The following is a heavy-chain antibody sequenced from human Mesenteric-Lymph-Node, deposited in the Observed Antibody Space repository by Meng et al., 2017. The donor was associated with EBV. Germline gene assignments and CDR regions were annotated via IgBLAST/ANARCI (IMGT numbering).Heavy chain of an antibody. J-gene: IGHJ4*02. Sequence: SDPGLVKPSDDLSLYCAISWDIVSSRSVTWNWIRQSPSIGLEWLGRTCYRSRWYNDYAVSVKSRITIRPDTYKNNFSLQLNSVTPEDTAVYFCVRGNPGSNGYFDFWGQGTLVTVSS. V-gene: IGHV6-1*01. D-gene: IGHD1-26*01. CDR2: TCYRSRWYN. CDR1: WDIVSSRSVT. CDR3: VRGNPGSNGYFDF.